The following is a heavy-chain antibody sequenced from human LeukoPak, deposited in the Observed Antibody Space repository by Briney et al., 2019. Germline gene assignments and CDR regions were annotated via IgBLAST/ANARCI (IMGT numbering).Heavy chain of an antibody. D-gene: IGHD5-12*01. CDR1: GYRFATYG. J-gene: IGHJ4*02. V-gene: IGHV1-18*01. CDR2: INVYKGNT. Sequence: ASVKVSCKASGYRFATYGISWMRQAPGQGLEWMGWINVYKGNTNYAPKFQGRVNMTTDISTNTAYMELRSLRSDDTAVHYCAIDSPLLVAAGTPDNWGQGTLVTVSS. CDR3: AIDSPLLVAAGTPDN.